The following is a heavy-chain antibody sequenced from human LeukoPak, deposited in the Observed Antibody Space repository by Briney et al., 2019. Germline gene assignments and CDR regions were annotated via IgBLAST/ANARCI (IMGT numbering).Heavy chain of an antibody. CDR2: ISWNSGSI. CDR3: AKAWYSSSWQPSYSGRDV. J-gene: IGHJ6*02. CDR1: GFTFDDYA. D-gene: IGHD6-13*01. Sequence: GGSLRLSCAASGFTFDDYAMHWVRQAPGKGLEWVSGISWNSGSIGYADSVKGRFTISRDNAKNSLYLQMNSLRAEDTALYYCAKAWYSSSWQPSYSGRDVWGQGPRSPSP. V-gene: IGHV3-9*01.